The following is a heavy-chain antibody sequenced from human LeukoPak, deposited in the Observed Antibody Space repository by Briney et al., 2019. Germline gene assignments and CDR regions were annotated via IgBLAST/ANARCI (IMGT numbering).Heavy chain of an antibody. CDR3: ARGNPVTIFGVVIIPSWFDP. Sequence: PSETLSLTCAVYGGSFSGYYWSWIRQPPGKGLEWIGEINHSGSTNYNPSLKSRVTISVDTSKNQFSLKLSSVTAADTAVYYRARGNPVTIFGVVIIPSWFDPWGQGTLVTVSS. CDR2: INHSGST. D-gene: IGHD3-3*01. V-gene: IGHV4-34*01. J-gene: IGHJ5*02. CDR1: GGSFSGYY.